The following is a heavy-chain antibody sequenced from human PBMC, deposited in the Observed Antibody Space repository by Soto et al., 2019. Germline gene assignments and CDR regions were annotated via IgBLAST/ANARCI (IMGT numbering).Heavy chain of an antibody. CDR3: ARHEDGYNSFASMDV. CDR1: GYSFTSYW. CDR2: IYPGDSDT. J-gene: IGHJ6*02. D-gene: IGHD5-12*01. V-gene: IGHV5-51*01. Sequence: PGESLKISCKGSGYSFTSYWIGWVRQMPGKGLEWMGIIYPGDSDTRYSPSFQGQVTISADKSISTVYLQWSCLKASDTAMFYCARHEDGYNSFASMDVWGQGTTVTVSS.